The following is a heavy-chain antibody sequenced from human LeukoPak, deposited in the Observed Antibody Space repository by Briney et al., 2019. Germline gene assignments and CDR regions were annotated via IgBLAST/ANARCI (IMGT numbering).Heavy chain of an antibody. CDR1: GFTFSSYG. CDR3: ATSSCLSPFYY. CDR2: ISGSGGST. V-gene: IGHV3-23*01. D-gene: IGHD3-22*01. Sequence: GGSLRLSCAASGFTFSSYGMNWVRQAPGKGLEWVSAISGSGGSTYYADSVKGRFTISRDNSKNTLYLQMNSLRAEDTAVYYCATSSCLSPFYYRGQGTLVTVSS. J-gene: IGHJ4*02.